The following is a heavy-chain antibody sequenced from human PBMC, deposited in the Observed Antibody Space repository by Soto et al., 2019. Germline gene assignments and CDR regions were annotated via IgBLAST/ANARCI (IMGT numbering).Heavy chain of an antibody. CDR2: ISHSGST. J-gene: IGHJ4*02. CDR1: GFSMSSGYS. CDR3: ARDLHYCSSSSCYYVP. D-gene: IGHD2-2*01. Sequence: SETLSITCAVSGFSMSSGYSWGWIRQPPGKGLEWIGSISHSGSTYYNPSLKSRVTISVDTSKNQFSLKLTSVTAADTAVYYCARDLHYCSSSSCYYVPWGQGTLVTVSS. V-gene: IGHV4-38-2*02.